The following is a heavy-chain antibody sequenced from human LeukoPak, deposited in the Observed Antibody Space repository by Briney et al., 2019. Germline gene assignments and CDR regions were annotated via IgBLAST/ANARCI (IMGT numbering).Heavy chain of an antibody. J-gene: IGHJ4*02. D-gene: IGHD2-15*01. Sequence: GGSLRLSCAASGFTFSSYAMSWVRQAPGKGLEWVSGTSGSGGSTYYAGSVKGRFTISRDNSKNTLYLQMNSLRVGDTAVYYCAKNGGGQCYSHLDSWGQGTLVTVSS. CDR3: AKNGGGQCYSHLDS. V-gene: IGHV3-23*01. CDR2: TSGSGGST. CDR1: GFTFSSYA.